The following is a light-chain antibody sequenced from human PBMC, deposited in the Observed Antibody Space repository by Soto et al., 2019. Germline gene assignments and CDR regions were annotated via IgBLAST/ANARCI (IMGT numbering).Light chain of an antibody. CDR1: SSNIGAGFD. V-gene: IGLV1-40*01. CDR2: GNH. J-gene: IGLJ3*02. CDR3: QSYDSSLSGSV. Sequence: QLVLTQPPSVSGAPGQRVTISCTGSSSNIGAGFDVHWYQQLPGTAPKLLIYGNHNRPSGVPDRFSGSKSATSASLAITGLQAEDEADYYCQSYDSSLSGSVFGGGTKLTVL.